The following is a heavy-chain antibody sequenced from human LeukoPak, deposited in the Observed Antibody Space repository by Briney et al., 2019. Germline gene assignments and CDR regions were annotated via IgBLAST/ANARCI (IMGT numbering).Heavy chain of an antibody. CDR2: ITASGGNT. V-gene: IGHV3-23*01. Sequence: QPGGSLRLSCAASGFTFSSYAMGWVRQAPGKGLEWVSAITASGGNTYYADSVKGRFTISRDNSKNTLYLQVNSLRAEDTAVYYCAKGNGYSCGRYYFDYWGQGTLVTVSS. CDR3: AKGNGYSCGRYYFDY. CDR1: GFTFSSYA. J-gene: IGHJ4*02. D-gene: IGHD5-18*01.